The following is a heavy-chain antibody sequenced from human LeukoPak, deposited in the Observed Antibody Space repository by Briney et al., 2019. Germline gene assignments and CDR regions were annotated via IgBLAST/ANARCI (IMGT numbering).Heavy chain of an antibody. J-gene: IGHJ6*03. D-gene: IGHD2/OR15-2a*01. CDR3: ARDLRLLAGYYYMDV. Sequence: GGSLRLSCAASGFTFSSYSMNWVRQAPGKGLEWVSSISSSSSYIYYADSVKGRFTISRDNAKNSLYLQMNSLRAEDMAVYYCARDLRLLAGYYYMDVWGKGTTVTVSS. V-gene: IGHV3-21*01. CDR2: ISSSSSYI. CDR1: GFTFSSYS.